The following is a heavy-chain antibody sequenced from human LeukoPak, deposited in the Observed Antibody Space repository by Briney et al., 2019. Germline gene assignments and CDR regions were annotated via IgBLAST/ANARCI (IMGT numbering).Heavy chain of an antibody. D-gene: IGHD3-16*01. CDR1: GFTFTTYR. Sequence: SGGSLRLSCAASGFTFTTYRMHWVRQAPGKGLVWVSHINSDGSITSYADSVKGRFTISRDNAKNTVYLQMNNLRAEDTAVYYCVSFDGAYWGRGTPVTASS. CDR2: INSDGSIT. V-gene: IGHV3-74*01. CDR3: VSFDGAY. J-gene: IGHJ4*02.